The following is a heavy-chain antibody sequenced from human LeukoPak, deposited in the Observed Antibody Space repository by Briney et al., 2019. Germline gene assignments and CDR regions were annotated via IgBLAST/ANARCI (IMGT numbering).Heavy chain of an antibody. D-gene: IGHD4-23*01. V-gene: IGHV4-34*01. J-gene: IGHJ4*02. CDR1: GGSFSDYY. Sequence: SETLSLTCAVYGGSFSDYYWSWIRQPPGKGLEWIGEINHSGNSNYNPSLKSRVTISVDTSKNQFSLKLSSVTAADTAVYYCARGSDYGANLIDYWGQGTLVTVSS. CDR2: INHSGNS. CDR3: ARGSDYGANLIDY.